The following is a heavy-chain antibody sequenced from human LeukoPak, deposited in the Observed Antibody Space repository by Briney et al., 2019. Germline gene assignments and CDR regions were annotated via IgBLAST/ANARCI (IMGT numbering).Heavy chain of an antibody. J-gene: IGHJ4*02. CDR3: ARAEVRGYYFDY. Sequence: SVKVSCKASGGTFSSYAISWVRQAPGQGLEWMGRIIPILGIANYAQKFQGRVTITADKSTSTAYMELSSLRSEDTAVYYCARAEVRGYYFDYWGQGTLVTVPS. CDR2: IIPILGIA. D-gene: IGHD3-10*01. CDR1: GGTFSSYA. V-gene: IGHV1-69*04.